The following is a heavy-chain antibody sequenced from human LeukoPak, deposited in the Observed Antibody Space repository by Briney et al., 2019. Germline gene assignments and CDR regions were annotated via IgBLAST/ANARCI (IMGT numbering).Heavy chain of an antibody. Sequence: GASVKVSCKASGYTFTSYGISWVRQAPGQGLEWMGSISAYNGNTNYAQKLQGRVTMTTDTSTSTAYMELRSLRSDDTAVYYCARDPLFGSGSYYPPVDVWGKGTTVTISS. CDR1: GYTFTSYG. CDR3: ARDPLFGSGSYYPPVDV. CDR2: ISAYNGNT. V-gene: IGHV1-18*01. J-gene: IGHJ6*04. D-gene: IGHD3-10*01.